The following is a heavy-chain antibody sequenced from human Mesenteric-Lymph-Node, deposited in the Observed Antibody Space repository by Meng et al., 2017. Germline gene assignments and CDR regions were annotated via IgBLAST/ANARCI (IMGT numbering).Heavy chain of an antibody. CDR3: ARVSTWKNGMDV. V-gene: IGHV4-39*07. D-gene: IGHD6-13*01. CDR2: VYYSGST. Sequence: SETLSLTCSVSGGSISSSSYYWGWVRQPPGKGLEWIGSVYYSGSTYYNPSLKSRVTISADTSKNQFSLKLTSMTAADTAVYFCARVSTWKNGMDVWGQGTTVTVSS. CDR1: GGSISSSSYY. J-gene: IGHJ6*02.